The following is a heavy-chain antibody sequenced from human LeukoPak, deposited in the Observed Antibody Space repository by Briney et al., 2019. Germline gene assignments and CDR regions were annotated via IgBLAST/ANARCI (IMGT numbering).Heavy chain of an antibody. J-gene: IGHJ4*02. CDR1: GDTVSSNSAA. CDR2: TYYRSKWYN. CDR3: ARDRGIAASGGFDY. V-gene: IGHV6-1*01. Sequence: SQTLSLTCAISGDTVSSNSAASNCIRPSPSRGLEWLGRTYYRSKWYNDYAVSVKSRITINPDTSKNQFSLQLNSVTPGDTTVYYCARDRGIAASGGFDYWGQGTLLTVSS. D-gene: IGHD6-13*01.